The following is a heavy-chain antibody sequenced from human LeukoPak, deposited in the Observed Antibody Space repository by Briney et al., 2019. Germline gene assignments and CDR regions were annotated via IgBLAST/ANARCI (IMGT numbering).Heavy chain of an antibody. Sequence: GGSLRLSCAASGFTFSSYSMNWVRQAPGKGLEWVSSISSSSSYIYYADSVKGRFTISRDNAKNSLYLQMNSLRAEDTAVYYCASASSGWYRGSYWGQRTLVTASS. CDR3: ASASSGWYRGSY. CDR1: GFTFSSYS. V-gene: IGHV3-21*01. D-gene: IGHD6-19*01. CDR2: ISSSSSYI. J-gene: IGHJ4*02.